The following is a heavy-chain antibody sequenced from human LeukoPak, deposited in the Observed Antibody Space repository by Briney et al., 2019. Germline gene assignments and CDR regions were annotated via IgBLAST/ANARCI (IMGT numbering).Heavy chain of an antibody. D-gene: IGHD2-8*01. V-gene: IGHV3-30-3*01. CDR3: AREMSAGLRQIDY. CDR2: ISYDGSNK. CDR1: GFTFSSYA. Sequence: PGGSLRLSCAASGFTFSSYAMHWVRQAPGKGLEWVAVISYDGSNKYYADSVKGRFTISRDNSKNSLFLQMNSLRAEDTAVYYCAREMSAGLRQIDYWGQGTLVTVSS. J-gene: IGHJ4*02.